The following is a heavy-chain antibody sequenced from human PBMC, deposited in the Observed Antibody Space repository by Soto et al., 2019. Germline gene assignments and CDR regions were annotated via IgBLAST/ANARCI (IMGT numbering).Heavy chain of an antibody. Sequence: SETLSLTCTVSGHSMSNTDYFWGWIRQTPWSDLQWIGSLFYTGHTYYNPSLLSRVTISADTSKNQFFLRLTSVTAADTAVYYCARHPSRRYYDSSGYYYPLVYGMDVWGQGTTVTVSS. CDR3: ARHPSRRYYDSSGYYYPLVYGMDV. CDR2: LFYTGHT. CDR1: GHSMSNTDYF. V-gene: IGHV4-39*01. D-gene: IGHD3-22*01. J-gene: IGHJ6*02.